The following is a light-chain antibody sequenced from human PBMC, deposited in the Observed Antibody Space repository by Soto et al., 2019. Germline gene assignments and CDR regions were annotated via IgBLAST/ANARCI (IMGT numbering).Light chain of an antibody. CDR1: QSVSDY. Sequence: EITLTQSPGTLSLSPGGRATLSCRASQSVSDYLAWYQQKAGQPPRVLIYGASNRATDIPARFSGSGSGTDFTLTISRLEPEDSAVYYCQQRSKLPRTFGGGTRVEIK. CDR2: GAS. J-gene: IGKJ4*01. V-gene: IGKV3-11*01. CDR3: QQRSKLPRT.